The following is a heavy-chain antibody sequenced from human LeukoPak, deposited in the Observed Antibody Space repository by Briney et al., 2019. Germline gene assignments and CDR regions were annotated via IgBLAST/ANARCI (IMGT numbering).Heavy chain of an antibody. CDR3: GTSRSSYYYYGMDV. V-gene: IGHV4-34*01. Sequence: SETLSLTCAVYGGSFSGYYWSWIRLPPGKGLEWIGEINHSGSTNYNPSLKSRVTISVDTSKNQFSLKLSSVTAADTAVYYCGTSRSSYYYYGMDVWGQGTTVTVSS. CDR2: INHSGST. J-gene: IGHJ6*02. D-gene: IGHD1-1*01. CDR1: GGSFSGYY.